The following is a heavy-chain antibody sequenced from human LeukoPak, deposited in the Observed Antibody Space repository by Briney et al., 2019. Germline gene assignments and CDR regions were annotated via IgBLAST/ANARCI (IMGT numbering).Heavy chain of an antibody. Sequence: SETLSLTCTVSGGSISSGSYYWSWIRQPAGKGLEWIGRIYTSGSTNYNPSLKSRVTISVDTSKNQFSLKLSSVTAADTAVYYCARSEMATRYWFDPWGQGTLVTVSS. CDR3: ARSEMATRYWFDP. CDR2: IYTSGST. CDR1: GGSISSGSYY. J-gene: IGHJ5*02. D-gene: IGHD5-24*01. V-gene: IGHV4-61*02.